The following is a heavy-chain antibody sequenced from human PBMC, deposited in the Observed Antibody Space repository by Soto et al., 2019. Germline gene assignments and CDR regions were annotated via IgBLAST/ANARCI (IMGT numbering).Heavy chain of an antibody. CDR2: IYFSGTT. J-gene: IGHJ4*02. D-gene: IGHD4-17*01. V-gene: IGHV4-61*01. Sequence: SETLSLTCSVSGGSVSSDSYYWSWIRQPPGAGLEWIGYIYFSGTTNYNPSLESRVTILVDSSKNQFSLKLSSVTAADTAVYYCARSPDSGDYVDYWGQGTLVTVSS. CDR1: GGSVSSDSYY. CDR3: ARSPDSGDYVDY.